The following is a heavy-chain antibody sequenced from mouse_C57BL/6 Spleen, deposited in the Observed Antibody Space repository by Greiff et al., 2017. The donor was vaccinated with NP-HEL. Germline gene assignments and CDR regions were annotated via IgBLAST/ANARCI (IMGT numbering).Heavy chain of an antibody. CDR2: IHPNSGST. CDR1: GYTFTSYW. CDR3: ARERELGRGDY. V-gene: IGHV1-64*01. D-gene: IGHD4-1*01. Sequence: QVQLQQPGAELVKPGASVKLSCKASGYTFTSYWMHWVKQRPGQGLEWIGMIHPNSGSTNYNEKFKSKATLTVDKSSSTAYMQLSSLTSEDAAVYYCARERELGRGDYWGQGTSVTVSS. J-gene: IGHJ4*01.